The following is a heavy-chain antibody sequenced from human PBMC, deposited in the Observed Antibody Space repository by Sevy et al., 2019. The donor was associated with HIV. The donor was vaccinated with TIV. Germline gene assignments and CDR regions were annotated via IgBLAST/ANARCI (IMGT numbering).Heavy chain of an antibody. J-gene: IGHJ4*02. V-gene: IGHV1-24*01. Sequence: ASVKVYCKVSGYTLTQFSMHWVRQAPGKGLEWMATFDPEDDETIYAQRLQGRVTMTEDKSTDTAYMELSSLRSDDTAVYYCAVTKDYYDSSGYPFDYWGQGSLVTVSS. CDR1: GYTLTQFS. CDR2: FDPEDDET. D-gene: IGHD3-22*01. CDR3: AVTKDYYDSSGYPFDY.